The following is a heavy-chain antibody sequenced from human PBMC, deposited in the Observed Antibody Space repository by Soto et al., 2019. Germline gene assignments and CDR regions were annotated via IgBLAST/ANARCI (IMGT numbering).Heavy chain of an antibody. CDR2: IIPIGGTA. J-gene: IGHJ4*02. D-gene: IGHD6-13*01. CDR1: GGTFSRYA. Sequence: QVQLVQSGAELKKPGSSVKVSCKASGGTFSRYAISCVLQAPGQGLDWRGGIIPIGGTANYAQTFQGRVTITADESPSTAYVGLCSLGAGDTAVYYCARALESSADSSSWYPLDYWGQGTIVTVSS. CDR3: ARALESSADSSSWYPLDY. V-gene: IGHV1-69*01.